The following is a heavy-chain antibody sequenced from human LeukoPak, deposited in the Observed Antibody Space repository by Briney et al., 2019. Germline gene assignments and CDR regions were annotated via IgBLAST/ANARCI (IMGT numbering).Heavy chain of an antibody. Sequence: PGGSLRLSCAASGFTFSSYWMHWVRHAPGKGLVWVSRINSDGSSTSYADSVKGRFTISRDNAKNTLYLQMNSLRAEDTAVYYCASWSTVTSFDYWGQGTLVTVSS. J-gene: IGHJ4*02. V-gene: IGHV3-74*01. CDR1: GFTFSSYW. D-gene: IGHD4-11*01. CDR2: INSDGSST. CDR3: ASWSTVTSFDY.